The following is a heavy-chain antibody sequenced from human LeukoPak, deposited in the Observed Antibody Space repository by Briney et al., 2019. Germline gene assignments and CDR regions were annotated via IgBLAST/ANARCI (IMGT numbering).Heavy chain of an antibody. Sequence: PGGSLRLSCAASGFTFSHYYMHWVRQGPGKGLVWVSDINGDGTSTNYADSVKGRFTISRDNSKNMMYLQMNSLRAEDAAVYYCARFSGPGMQHYYYYMDVWGTGTTVTVSS. CDR2: INGDGTST. CDR3: ARFSGPGMQHYYYYMDV. V-gene: IGHV3-74*01. CDR1: GFTFSHYY. J-gene: IGHJ6*03. D-gene: IGHD3-10*01.